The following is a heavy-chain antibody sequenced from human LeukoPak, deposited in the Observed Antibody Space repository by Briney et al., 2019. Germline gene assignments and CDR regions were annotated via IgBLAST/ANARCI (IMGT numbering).Heavy chain of an antibody. J-gene: IGHJ4*02. CDR1: GFTVSSNY. D-gene: IGHD3-10*01. CDR3: ARASGPFDY. CDR2: IYSGGST. Sequence: AGGSLRLSCAASGFTVSSNYMSWVRQAPGRGLEWVSVIYSGGSTYYADSVKGRFTISRDNSKNTLFLQMNSLRAEDTAVYSCARASGPFDYWGQGTLVTVSS. V-gene: IGHV3-66*01.